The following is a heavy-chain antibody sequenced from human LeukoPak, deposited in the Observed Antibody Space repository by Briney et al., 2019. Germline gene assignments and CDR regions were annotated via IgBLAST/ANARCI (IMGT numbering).Heavy chain of an antibody. CDR2: IIPIFGTA. D-gene: IGHD6-13*01. V-gene: IGHV1-69*05. CDR3: ARDRAYSSRPYYFDF. J-gene: IGHJ4*02. CDR1: GGTFSSYA. Sequence: SVKVSCKASGGTFSSYAISWVRQAPGQGLEWMGRIIPIFGTANYAQKFQGRVTITTDESTSTAYMELSSLRSEDTAVYYCARDRAYSSRPYYFDFWGQGTLVTVSS.